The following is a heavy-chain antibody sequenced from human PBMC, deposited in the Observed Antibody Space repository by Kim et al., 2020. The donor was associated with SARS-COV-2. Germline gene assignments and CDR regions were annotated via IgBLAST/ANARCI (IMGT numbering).Heavy chain of an antibody. J-gene: IGHJ4*02. Sequence: RTSYADSVKGRFTISRDNAKNKLYLQMNSLRAEDTAVYYCARGYHGAFDYWGQGTLVTVSS. CDR3: ARGYHGAFDY. CDR2: RT. V-gene: IGHV3-74*01. D-gene: IGHD2-2*01.